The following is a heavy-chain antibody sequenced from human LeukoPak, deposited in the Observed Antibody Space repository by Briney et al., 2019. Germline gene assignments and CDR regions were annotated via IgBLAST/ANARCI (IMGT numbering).Heavy chain of an antibody. CDR2: TSYGGSRK. D-gene: IGHD6-6*01. CDR3: AKDRGSGSSGGEYYFDY. Sequence: GGSLRLSCAASGFTFSTYGMHWVRQAPGKGLEWVAVTSYGGSRKYYADSVKGRFTISRDNSKNTLYPQMNSLRAEDTAVYYCAKDRGSGSSGGEYYFDYWGQGTLVTVSS. CDR1: GFTFSTYG. V-gene: IGHV3-30*18. J-gene: IGHJ4*02.